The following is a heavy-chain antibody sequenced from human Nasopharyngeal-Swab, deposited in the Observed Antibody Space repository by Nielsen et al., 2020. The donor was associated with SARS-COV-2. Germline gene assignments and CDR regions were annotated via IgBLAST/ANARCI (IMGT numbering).Heavy chain of an antibody. J-gene: IGHJ4*02. CDR1: GGSFSGYY. CDR2: INHSATT. CDR3: ARGHRSISMIVVVIATAHFYFDS. V-gene: IGHV4-34*01. D-gene: IGHD3-22*01. Sequence: SETLSPTFAVYGGSFSGYYWSWIRQPPGKGLEWIGEINHSATTSYNPSLKSRVTISSDTSKNQFSLKLSSVTAADTAVYYCARGHRSISMIVVVIATAHFYFDSWGRGTLVTVTS.